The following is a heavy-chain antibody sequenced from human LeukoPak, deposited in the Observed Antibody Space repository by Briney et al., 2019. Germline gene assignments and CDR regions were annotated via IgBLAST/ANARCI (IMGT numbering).Heavy chain of an antibody. J-gene: IGHJ5*02. D-gene: IGHD3-22*01. CDR2: ISGSGGST. V-gene: IGHV3-23*01. Sequence: GGSLRLSCAASGFTFSSYAMSWVRQAPGKGLEWVSAISGSGGSTYYADSVKGRFTISRDNSKNTLYLQMNSLRAEDTAVYYCANLSPVYYYDSSGYPFAWFDPWGQGTLVTVSS. CDR1: GFTFSSYA. CDR3: ANLSPVYYYDSSGYPFAWFDP.